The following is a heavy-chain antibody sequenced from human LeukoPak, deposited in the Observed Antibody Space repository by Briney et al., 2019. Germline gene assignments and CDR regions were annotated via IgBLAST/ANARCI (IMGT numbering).Heavy chain of an antibody. V-gene: IGHV4-59*01. Sequence: SETLSLTCTVSGGSISSYYWSWIRQPPGKGLEWIGYIYYSGSTNYNPSLKSRVTISVDTSKNQFSLKLSSVTAADTAVYYCAREGYSSSWYRGDYYYYYMDVWGKGTTVTISS. CDR2: IYYSGST. J-gene: IGHJ6*03. CDR3: AREGYSSSWYRGDYYYYYMDV. CDR1: GGSISSYY. D-gene: IGHD6-13*01.